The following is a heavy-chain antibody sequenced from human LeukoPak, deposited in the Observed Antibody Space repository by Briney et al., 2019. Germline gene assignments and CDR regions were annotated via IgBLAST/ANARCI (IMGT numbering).Heavy chain of an antibody. CDR3: ARSHFWSGYYDY. J-gene: IGHJ4*02. V-gene: IGHV4-4*09. CDR1: GGSISSYY. D-gene: IGHD3-3*02. CDR2: IYNSRST. Sequence: SETLSLTCTVSGGSISSYYWSWIRQPPGKGVEWIGYIYNSRSTNSNPSLKSRVTISVDTSKNQFSLKLSSVTAADTAVYYCARSHFWSGYYDYWGQGTLVTVSS.